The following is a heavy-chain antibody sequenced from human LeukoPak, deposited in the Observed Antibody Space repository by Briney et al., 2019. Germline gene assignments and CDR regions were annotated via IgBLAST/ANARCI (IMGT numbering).Heavy chain of an antibody. J-gene: IGHJ6*03. Sequence: GGSLRLSCAASGFTFSSYWLTWVRQAPGKGLEWVANIKQDGSEKFYVDSVKGRFTISRDSAKNSLYLQMNSLRAEDTAVYYCARVIVFRGYMDVWGKGTTVTVSS. CDR2: IKQDGSEK. D-gene: IGHD1-26*01. CDR1: GFTFSSYW. V-gene: IGHV3-7*04. CDR3: ARVIVFRGYMDV.